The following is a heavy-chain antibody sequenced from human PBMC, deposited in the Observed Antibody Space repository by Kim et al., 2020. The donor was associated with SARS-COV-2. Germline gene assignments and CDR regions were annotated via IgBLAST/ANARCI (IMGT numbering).Heavy chain of an antibody. Sequence: GGSLRLSCAASGFTFSSYGMHWVRQAPGKGLEWVAVIWYDGSNKYYADSVKGRFTISRDNSKNTLYLQMNSLRAEDTAVYYCARDRGIRFLEWLPFNWFDPWGQGTLVTVSS. CDR2: IWYDGSNK. CDR1: GFTFSSYG. J-gene: IGHJ5*02. D-gene: IGHD3-3*01. V-gene: IGHV3-33*01. CDR3: ARDRGIRFLEWLPFNWFDP.